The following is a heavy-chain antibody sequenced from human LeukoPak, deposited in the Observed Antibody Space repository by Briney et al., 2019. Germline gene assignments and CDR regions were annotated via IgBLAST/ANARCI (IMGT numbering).Heavy chain of an antibody. Sequence: GGSLRLSCAASGFTFSSYSMHWVRQAPGKGLEWVSYISSSSTYIYYADSVKGRFTVPRDNAKNSLFLQMNSLRAEDTAVYYCAGDLGYSGSLWGQGTLVTVSS. J-gene: IGHJ4*02. CDR3: AGDLGYSGSL. D-gene: IGHD2-15*01. CDR2: ISSSSTYI. CDR1: GFTFSSYS. V-gene: IGHV3-21*01.